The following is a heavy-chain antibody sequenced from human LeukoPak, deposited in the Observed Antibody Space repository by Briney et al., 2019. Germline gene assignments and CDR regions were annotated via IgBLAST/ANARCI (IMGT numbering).Heavy chain of an antibody. CDR3: ARSPGAPFDY. J-gene: IGHJ4*02. CDR2: IYFRGTT. Sequence: SETLSLTCTVSGGSISGYYWSWIRQPPGKGLEWIGYIYFRGTTNYHPSIKSRVTISVDTSKNQFSLKLTSVTTADTAVYYCARSPGAPFDYWGQGSLVTVSS. CDR1: GGSISGYY. V-gene: IGHV4-59*01. D-gene: IGHD7-27*01.